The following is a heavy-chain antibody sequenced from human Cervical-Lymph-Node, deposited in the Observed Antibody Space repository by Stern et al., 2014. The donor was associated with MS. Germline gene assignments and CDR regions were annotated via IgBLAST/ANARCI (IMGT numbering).Heavy chain of an antibody. CDR2: ITNVGST. J-gene: IGHJ4*02. V-gene: IGHV3-53*01. Sequence: EVQLVGSGGGGIKPGGSLRLFCTASGFTVSRDYMTWVRQAPGQGLEWVSLITNVGSTFYTDSVKVRFTISRDDSKNTVYLHMTSLRAEDTAMYYCARDTSSPERSDWWGQGTLVTVSS. D-gene: IGHD1-1*01. CDR3: ARDTSSPERSDW. CDR1: GFTVSRDY.